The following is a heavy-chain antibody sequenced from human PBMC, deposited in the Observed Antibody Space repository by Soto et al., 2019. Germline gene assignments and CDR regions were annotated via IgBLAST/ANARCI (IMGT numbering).Heavy chain of an antibody. CDR2: ISGSGGST. CDR3: AKEGSEYQLLIPSDYYYYVMDV. Sequence: GGSLRLSCAASGFTFSSYAMSWVRQAPGKGLEWVSAISGSGGSTYYADSVKGRFTISRDNSKNTLYLQMNSLRAEDTAVYYCAKEGSEYQLLIPSDYYYYVMDVWGPGTTVTVS. D-gene: IGHD2-2*01. V-gene: IGHV3-23*01. CDR1: GFTFSSYA. J-gene: IGHJ6*02.